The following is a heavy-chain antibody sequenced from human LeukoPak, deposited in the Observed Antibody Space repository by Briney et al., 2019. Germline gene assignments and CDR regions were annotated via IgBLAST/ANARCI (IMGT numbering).Heavy chain of an antibody. Sequence: PSETLSLTCTVSGGSISSYHWSWIRQPPGKGLEWIGYIYDSGSTNYNPSLKSRVTISADTSKNQFSLKMSSVTAADTAVYYCARGRDYYSTCFDYWGQGTLVTVSS. CDR1: GGSISSYH. J-gene: IGHJ4*02. D-gene: IGHD3-22*01. V-gene: IGHV4-59*01. CDR2: IYDSGST. CDR3: ARGRDYYSTCFDY.